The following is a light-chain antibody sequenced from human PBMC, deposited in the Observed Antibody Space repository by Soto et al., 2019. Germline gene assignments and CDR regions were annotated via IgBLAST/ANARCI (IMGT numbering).Light chain of an antibody. J-gene: IGLJ1*01. V-gene: IGLV1-44*01. CDR2: TND. CDR3: AAWDDSLNGHV. Sequence: QSVLTQPPSASGTPGQRVTISCSGSSSNIGRNTVNWYQQLPGTAPKLLISTNDKRPSGVPDRFSGSKSGTSGSLAISGLQSEDEADYYCAAWDDSLNGHVFGTGTKLTVL. CDR1: SSNIGRNT.